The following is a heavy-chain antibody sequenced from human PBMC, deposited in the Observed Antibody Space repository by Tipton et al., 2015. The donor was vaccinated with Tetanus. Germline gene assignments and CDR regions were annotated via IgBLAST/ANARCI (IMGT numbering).Heavy chain of an antibody. D-gene: IGHD3-10*01. V-gene: IGHV4-30-4*01. Sequence: TLSLTCTVSGGSISSGDYYWSWIRQPPGKGLEWIGYIYYSGSTYYNPSLKSRVTISVDTSKNQFSLKPSSVTAADTAVYYCAREGSGSAPYGMDVWGQGTTVTVSS. CDR3: AREGSGSAPYGMDV. J-gene: IGHJ6*02. CDR2: IYYSGST. CDR1: GGSISSGDYY.